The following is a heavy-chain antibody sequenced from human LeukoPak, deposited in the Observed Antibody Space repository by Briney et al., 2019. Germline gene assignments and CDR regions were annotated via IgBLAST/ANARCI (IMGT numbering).Heavy chain of an antibody. CDR2: ISSSSSYI. V-gene: IGHV3-21*01. Sequence: PGGSLRLSCAASGFTFSSYSMNWVRQAPGKRLEWVSSISSSSSYIYYADSVKGRFTISRDNSKNTLYLQMNSLRAEDTAVYYCARVSGSYYADAFDIWGQGTMVTVSS. D-gene: IGHD1-26*01. J-gene: IGHJ3*02. CDR3: ARVSGSYYADAFDI. CDR1: GFTFSSYS.